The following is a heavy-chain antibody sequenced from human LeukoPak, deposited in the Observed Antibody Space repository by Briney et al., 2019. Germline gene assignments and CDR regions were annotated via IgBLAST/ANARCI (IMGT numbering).Heavy chain of an antibody. V-gene: IGHV3-66*01. CDR1: GFSVTDNY. J-gene: IGHJ1*01. Sequence: PGGSLRLSCAAFGFSVTDNYIAWVRQAPGKGLEWVSVIYRGGSTFYADSVKGRFTISRDNSKNTVDLQMNGLRAEDTALYYCARDGLWGQGTLVTVSS. CDR2: IYRGGST. CDR3: ARDGL.